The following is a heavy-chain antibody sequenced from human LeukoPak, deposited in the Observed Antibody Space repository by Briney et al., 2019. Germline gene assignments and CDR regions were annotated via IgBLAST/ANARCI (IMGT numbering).Heavy chain of an antibody. CDR2: ISYDGSNK. V-gene: IGHV3-30*03. CDR3: ARGRGLVVDLDY. CDR1: GFTFGSYG. Sequence: GGSLRLSCAASGFTFGSYGMHWVRQAPGKGLEWVAVISYDGSNKYYADSVKGRFTISRDNSKNTLYVQMNSLRAEDTAVYYCARGRGLVVDLDYWGQGTLVTVSS. J-gene: IGHJ4*02. D-gene: IGHD2-15*01.